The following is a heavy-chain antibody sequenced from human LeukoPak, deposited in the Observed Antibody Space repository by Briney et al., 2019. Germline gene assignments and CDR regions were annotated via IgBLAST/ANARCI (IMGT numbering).Heavy chain of an antibody. J-gene: IGHJ4*02. V-gene: IGHV3-30-3*01. D-gene: IGHD5-18*01. CDR1: GFTFSSYA. CDR3: ARDHPVDTAMDY. CDR2: ISYDGSNK. Sequence: PGGSLRLSCAASGFTFSSYAMHWVRQAPGKGLEWVAVISYDGSNKYYADSVKGRFTISRDNSKNTLYLQMNSLRAEDTAVYYCARDHPVDTAMDYWGQGTLVTVS.